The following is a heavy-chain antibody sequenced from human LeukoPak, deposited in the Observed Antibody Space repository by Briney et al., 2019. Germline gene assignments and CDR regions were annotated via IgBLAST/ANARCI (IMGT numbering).Heavy chain of an antibody. J-gene: IGHJ4*02. CDR3: ARDHLVGIVVVTYYFDY. CDR1: GGTFSSYA. Sequence: GASVKVSCKASGGTFSSYAISWVRQAPGQGLEWMGGIIPIFGTANYAQKFQGRVTITADESTSTAYMELSSLRSEDTAVYYCARDHLVGIVVVTYYFDYWGQGTLVTVSS. D-gene: IGHD3-22*01. CDR2: IIPIFGTA. V-gene: IGHV1-69*13.